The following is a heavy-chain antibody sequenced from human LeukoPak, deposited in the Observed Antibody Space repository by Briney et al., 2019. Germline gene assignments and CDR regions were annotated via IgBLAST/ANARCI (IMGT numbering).Heavy chain of an antibody. V-gene: IGHV3-48*01. CDR3: ARAGGYFGSGSSFDY. CDR1: GFTFSSYI. CDR2: ISSSSGTI. J-gene: IGHJ4*02. D-gene: IGHD3-10*01. Sequence: RGGSLRLSCAASGFTFSSYIMNWVRQAPGKGLEWVSYISSSSGTIYYADSVKGRFTISRDNAKNSLYLQMNSLRAEDTAVYYCARAGGYFGSGSSFDYWGQGTLVTVSS.